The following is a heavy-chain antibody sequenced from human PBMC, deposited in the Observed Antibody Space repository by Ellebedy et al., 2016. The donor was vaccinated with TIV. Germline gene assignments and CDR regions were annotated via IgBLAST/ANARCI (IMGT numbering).Heavy chain of an antibody. J-gene: IGHJ4*02. CDR3: ARWFGYSYGSVDY. V-gene: IGHV4-39*07. CDR1: GGSISSSSYY. CDR2: IYYSGST. Sequence: SETLSLXCTVSGGSISSSSYYWGWIRQPPGKGLEWIGSIYYSGSTYYNPSLKSRVTISVDTSKNQFSLKLSSVTAADTAVYYCARWFGYSYGSVDYWGQGTLVTVSS. D-gene: IGHD5-18*01.